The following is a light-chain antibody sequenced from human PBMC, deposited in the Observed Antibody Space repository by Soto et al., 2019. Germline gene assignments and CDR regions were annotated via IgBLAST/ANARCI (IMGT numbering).Light chain of an antibody. Sequence: QSALTQPASVSGSPGQSITISCTGTSSDVGGYNYVSGYQQHPGKAPKLMIYDVSNRPSGVSNRFSGSKSGNMASLTISGLQAEDEADYYCSSYTSSRLYVFGTGTKVTVL. CDR2: DVS. CDR1: SSDVGGYNY. CDR3: SSYTSSRLYV. V-gene: IGLV2-14*01. J-gene: IGLJ1*01.